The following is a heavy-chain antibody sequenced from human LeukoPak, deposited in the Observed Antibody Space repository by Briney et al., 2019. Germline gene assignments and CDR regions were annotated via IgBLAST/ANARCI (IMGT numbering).Heavy chain of an antibody. Sequence: SETLSLTCTVSGGSISSYYWSWIRQPAGKGLEWIGRIYTSGSTNYNPSLKSRVTMSVDTSKNQFSLKLSSVTAADTAVYYCARDGSLYCSSTSCYNYYYYMDVWGKGTTVTVSS. CDR3: ARDGSLYCSSTSCYNYYYYMDV. J-gene: IGHJ6*03. D-gene: IGHD2-2*01. CDR2: IYTSGST. V-gene: IGHV4-4*07. CDR1: GGSISSYY.